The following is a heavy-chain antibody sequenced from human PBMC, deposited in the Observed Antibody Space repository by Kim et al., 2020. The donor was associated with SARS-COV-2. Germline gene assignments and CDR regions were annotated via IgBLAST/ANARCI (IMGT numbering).Heavy chain of an antibody. J-gene: IGHJ6*02. CDR3: ARDRVPADYYYYGMDV. D-gene: IGHD2-2*01. Sequence: SVKGRFTISIDNTKNSLYLQMNSLRAEDTAVYYCARDRVPADYYYYGMDVWGQGTTVTVSS. V-gene: IGHV3-21*01.